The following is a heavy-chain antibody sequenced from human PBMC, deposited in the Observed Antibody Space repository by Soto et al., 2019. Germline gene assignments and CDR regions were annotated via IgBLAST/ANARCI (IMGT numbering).Heavy chain of an antibody. V-gene: IGHV1-18*04. Sequence: QVQLVQSGAEVKKPGASVKVSCKASGYTFTSYGISWVRQAPGQGLEWMGWISAYNGNTNYAQKLQGRVTMTTDTSTSTAYMELRSLRSDDTAVYYCARDVSDGTYYYYYYGMDVWGQGTTVTVSS. CDR3: ARDVSDGTYYYYYYGMDV. CDR2: ISAYNGNT. CDR1: GYTFTSYG. D-gene: IGHD1-26*01. J-gene: IGHJ6*02.